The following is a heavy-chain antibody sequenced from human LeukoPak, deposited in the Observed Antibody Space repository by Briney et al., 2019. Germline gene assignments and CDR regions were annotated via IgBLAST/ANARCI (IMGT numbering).Heavy chain of an antibody. CDR1: GYTFTGYY. Sequence: ASVKVSCKASGYTFTGYYMHWVRQAPGQGLEWMGWINPNSGGTNYAQKFQGRVTMTRDTSISTAYMELSRLRSDDTAVYYCARDRRVNGVRYFYWGQGTLVTVSS. D-gene: IGHD2-8*01. CDR3: ARDRRVNGVRYFY. V-gene: IGHV1-2*02. J-gene: IGHJ4*02. CDR2: INPNSGGT.